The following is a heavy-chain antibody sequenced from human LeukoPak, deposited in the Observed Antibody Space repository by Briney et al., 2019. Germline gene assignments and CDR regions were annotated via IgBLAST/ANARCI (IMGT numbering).Heavy chain of an antibody. V-gene: IGHV3-7*01. D-gene: IGHD3-16*01. Sequence: GGSLRLSCAASGFTFSNYWMTWVRQAPGKGLEWVGHINQDGSEEHYMDSAKARFTISRDNAKNSLSLQMNSLRAEDTAVYYCGRAGGVRGYVLLDYGGQGPLVTVS. CDR3: GRAGGVRGYVLLDY. CDR2: INQDGSEE. J-gene: IGHJ4*02. CDR1: GFTFSNYW.